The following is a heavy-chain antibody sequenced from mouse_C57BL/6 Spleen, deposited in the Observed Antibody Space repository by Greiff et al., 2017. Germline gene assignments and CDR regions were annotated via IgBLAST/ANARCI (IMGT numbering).Heavy chain of an antibody. J-gene: IGHJ1*03. CDR1: GYSFTGYY. CDR2: INPSTGGT. D-gene: IGHD2-10*01. V-gene: IGHV1-42*01. Sequence: VQLKQSGPELVKPGASVKISCKASGYSFTGYYMNWVKQSPEKSLEWIGEINPSTGGTTYNQKFKAKATLTVDKSSSTAYMQLKSLTSEDSAVYYCASYYRAYFDVWGTGTTVTVSS. CDR3: ASYYRAYFDV.